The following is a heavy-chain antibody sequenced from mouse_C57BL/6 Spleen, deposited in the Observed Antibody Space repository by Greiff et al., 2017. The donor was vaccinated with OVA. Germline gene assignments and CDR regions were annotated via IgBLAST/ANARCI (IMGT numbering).Heavy chain of an antibody. CDR1: GYSFTDYN. CDR2: INPNYGTT. Sequence: VQLQQSGPELVKPGASVKLSCKASGYSFTDYNMNWVKQSTGKSLEWIGVINPNYGTTSYNQKFKGKATLTVDQSSSTAYMQLNSLTSEDSAVYYYARERYYYSSSPFDYWGQGTTLTVSS. D-gene: IGHD1-1*01. J-gene: IGHJ2*01. CDR3: ARERYYYSSSPFDY. V-gene: IGHV1-39*01.